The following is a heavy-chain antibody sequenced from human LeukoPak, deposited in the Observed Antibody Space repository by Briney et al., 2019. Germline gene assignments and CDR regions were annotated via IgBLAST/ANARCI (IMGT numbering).Heavy chain of an antibody. V-gene: IGHV3-66*02. CDR2: IYSGGST. Sequence: GGSLRLSCEVSGFTFSLYWMSWVRQAPGKGLEWVSVIYSGGSTYYADSVKGRFTISRDNSKNTLYLQMNSLRAEDTAVYYCARKGGFYWFDPWGQGTLVTVSS. D-gene: IGHD2/OR15-2a*01. CDR1: GFTFSLYW. J-gene: IGHJ5*02. CDR3: ARKGGFYWFDP.